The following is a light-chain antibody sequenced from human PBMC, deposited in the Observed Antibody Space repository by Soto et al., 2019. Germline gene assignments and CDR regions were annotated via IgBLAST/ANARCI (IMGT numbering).Light chain of an antibody. V-gene: IGLV2-14*01. CDR3: SSYTSSSTLGVV. J-gene: IGLJ2*01. Sequence: QYALTQPASESGSPGQSITISCTGTSSDVGDYNFVSWYQQHPGKAPELMIYDVSNRPSGVSNRFSGSKSGNTASLTISGLQAEDEADYYCSSYTSSSTLGVVFGGGTKVTVL. CDR1: SSDVGDYNF. CDR2: DVS.